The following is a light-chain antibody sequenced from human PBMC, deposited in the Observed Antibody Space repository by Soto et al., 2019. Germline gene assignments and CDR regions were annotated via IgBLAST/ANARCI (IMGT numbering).Light chain of an antibody. CDR3: QQSYSTPPA. CDR1: QSVLYSSNNKNY. Sequence: DIVMTQSPDSLAVSLGERATINCKSSQSVLYSSNNKNYLAWYQQKPGQPPKLLIYWASTRESGVPDRFSGSGSGTDFTLTISSLQAEDVAVYYCQQSYSTPPAFGQGTKVESK. CDR2: WAS. V-gene: IGKV4-1*01. J-gene: IGKJ1*01.